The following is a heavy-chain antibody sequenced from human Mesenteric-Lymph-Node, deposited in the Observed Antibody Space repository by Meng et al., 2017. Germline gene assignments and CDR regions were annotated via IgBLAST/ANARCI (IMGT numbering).Heavy chain of an antibody. V-gene: IGHV3-7*03. CDR3: VKDFVETGNGGLFGAFHI. CDR2: IKEDGSEK. J-gene: IGHJ3*02. CDR1: GFTFSSDW. D-gene: IGHD2-8*01. Sequence: GESLKISCEASGFTFSSDWMSWVRQTPGKGLEWVGQIKEDGSEKYYIDSVKGRFTISRDNTKNSLYLQMNSLRSEDTALYYCVKDFVETGNGGLFGAFHIWGRGTLVTVSS.